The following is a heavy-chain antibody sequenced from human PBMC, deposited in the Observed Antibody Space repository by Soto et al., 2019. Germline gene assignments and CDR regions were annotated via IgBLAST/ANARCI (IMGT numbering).Heavy chain of an antibody. J-gene: IGHJ3*02. D-gene: IGHD3-22*01. CDR3: ARPTTYDSSGYYPNDAFDI. V-gene: IGHV3-33*01. CDR2: IWYDGSNK. Sequence: GGSLRLSCAASGFTFSSYGMHWVRQAPGKGLEWVAVIWYDGSNKYYADSVKGRFTISRDNSKNTLYLQMNSLRAEDTAVYYCARPTTYDSSGYYPNDAFDIWGQGTMVTVSS. CDR1: GFTFSSYG.